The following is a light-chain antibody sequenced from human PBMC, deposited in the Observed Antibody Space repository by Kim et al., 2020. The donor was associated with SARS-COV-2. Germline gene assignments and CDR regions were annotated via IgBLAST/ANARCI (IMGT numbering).Light chain of an antibody. J-gene: IGLJ3*02. CDR1: SGSLASNY. CDR3: QSYDSSNLWV. V-gene: IGLV6-57*03. CDR2: EAN. Sequence: KTVTISCTRSSGSLASNYVQWYQQRPGSAPTTVIYEANQRPSGVPDRFSGSIDSSSNSASLTISGLKTEDEADYSCQSYDSSNLWVFGGGTQLTVL.